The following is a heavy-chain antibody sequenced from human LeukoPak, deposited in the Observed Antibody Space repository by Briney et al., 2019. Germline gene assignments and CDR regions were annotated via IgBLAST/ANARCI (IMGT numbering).Heavy chain of an antibody. D-gene: IGHD6-19*01. CDR3: APLGIAVAGGGY. CDR2: INAGNGNT. J-gene: IGHJ4*02. V-gene: IGHV1-3*01. Sequence: GASVKVSCKASGYTFTSYAMHWVRQAPGQRLEWMGWINAGNGNTKYSQKFQGRVTTTRDTSASTAYMELSSLRSEDTAVYYCAPLGIAVAGGGYWGQGTLVTVSS. CDR1: GYTFTSYA.